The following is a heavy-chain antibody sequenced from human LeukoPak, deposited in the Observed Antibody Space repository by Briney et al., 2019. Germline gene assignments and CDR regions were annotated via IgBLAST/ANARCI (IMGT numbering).Heavy chain of an antibody. CDR3: ARDVLAAGATGTFDI. CDR1: TFTFSNYW. D-gene: IGHD1-14*01. J-gene: IGHJ3*02. CDR2: IKQDGSER. V-gene: IGHV3-7*03. Sequence: GGSLRLSCAASTFTFSNYWMSWVRQAPGKGLEWVANIKQDGSERYYVDSVKGRFTISRDNAKTSLYLQMNSLRAEDTAVYYCARDVLAAGATGTFDIWGQGTMVTVSS.